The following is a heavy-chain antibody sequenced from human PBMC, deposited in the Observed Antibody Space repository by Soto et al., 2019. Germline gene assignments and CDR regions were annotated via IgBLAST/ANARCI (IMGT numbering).Heavy chain of an antibody. D-gene: IGHD5-12*01. V-gene: IGHV3-7*03. J-gene: IGHJ4*02. Sequence: GGSLRLSCADSGFTFSSNWMAWVRQAPGKGLEWVANIKQDGSGTYYVDSVKGRFTISRDNAKNSLYLQMNSLRAEDSAVYYCARDAGYNRFDYWGQGTLVTVSS. CDR1: GFTFSSNW. CDR2: IKQDGSGT. CDR3: ARDAGYNRFDY.